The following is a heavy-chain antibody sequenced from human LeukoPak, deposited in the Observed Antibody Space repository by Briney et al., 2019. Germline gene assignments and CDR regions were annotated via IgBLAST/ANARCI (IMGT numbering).Heavy chain of an antibody. D-gene: IGHD3-10*01. CDR1: GGSISSGSYY. Sequence: SEALSLTCTVSGGSISSGSYYWSWIRQPAGKGLEWIGRIYTSGSTNYNPSLKSRVTISVDTSKNQFSLKLSSVTAADTAVYYCARGNLWFGEFDYWGQGTLVTVSS. CDR3: ARGNLWFGEFDY. J-gene: IGHJ4*02. V-gene: IGHV4-61*02. CDR2: IYTSGST.